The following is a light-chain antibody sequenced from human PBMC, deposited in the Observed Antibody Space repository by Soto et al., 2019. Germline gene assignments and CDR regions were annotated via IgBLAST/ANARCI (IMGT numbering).Light chain of an antibody. V-gene: IGKV3-20*01. J-gene: IGKJ3*01. CDR2: GAS. CDR1: QSVSSIN. CDR3: QQYGSSPFT. Sequence: EIVLTQSPGTLSLSPGERATLSCRASQSVSSINLAWYQQKPGQAPRLLIYGASSRATGIPDRFSGSGSGTDFPLIISRLEPEDFAVYYCQQYGSSPFTVGPGTKVDIK.